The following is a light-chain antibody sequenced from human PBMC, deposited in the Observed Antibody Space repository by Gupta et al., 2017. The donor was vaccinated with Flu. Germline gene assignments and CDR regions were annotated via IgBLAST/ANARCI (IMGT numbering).Light chain of an antibody. CDR2: VNSDGIH. V-gene: IGLV4-69*01. J-gene: IGLJ3*02. Sequence: QIVLTQSHSASASLGASVKLTCTLSSGHSSYTIAWHQVQPEKVPLFLMKVNSDGIHTKGDVIPDRFSGSSSEPERYLIISSLQSEDEADYYCQTWGTGAVFGGGTKLTVL. CDR1: SGHSSYT. CDR3: QTWGTGAV.